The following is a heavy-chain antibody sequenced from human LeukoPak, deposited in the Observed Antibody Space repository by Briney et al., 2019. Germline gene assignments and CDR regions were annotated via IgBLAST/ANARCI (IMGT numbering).Heavy chain of an antibody. CDR2: ISWNSGSI. V-gene: IGHV3-9*01. Sequence: GGSLRLSCAASGFTFDDCAMHWVRQAPGKGLEWVSGISWNSGSIGYADSVKGRFTISRDNAKNSLYLQMNSLRAEDTALYYCAKDFYPNGDYEGYFQHWGQGTLVTVSS. CDR3: AKDFYPNGDYEGYFQH. D-gene: IGHD4-17*01. CDR1: GFTFDDCA. J-gene: IGHJ1*01.